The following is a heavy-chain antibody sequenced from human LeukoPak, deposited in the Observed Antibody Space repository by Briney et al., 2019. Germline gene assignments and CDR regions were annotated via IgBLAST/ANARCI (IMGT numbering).Heavy chain of an antibody. CDR3: AKSRSSGSYCIDY. Sequence: PGGSLRLSCAASGFTFSSYWMSWVRQAPGKGLEWVSAITGSGGSTYYADPVKGRFTISRDNSKNTLSLQMNSLRAEDTAVYYCAKSRSSGSYCIDYWGQGTLVTVSS. CDR1: GFTFSSYW. CDR2: ITGSGGST. V-gene: IGHV3-23*01. D-gene: IGHD3-10*01. J-gene: IGHJ4*02.